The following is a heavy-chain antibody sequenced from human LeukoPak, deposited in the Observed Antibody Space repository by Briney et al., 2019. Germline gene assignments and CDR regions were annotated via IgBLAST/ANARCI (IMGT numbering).Heavy chain of an antibody. V-gene: IGHV1-58*02. D-gene: IGHD3-10*01. CDR3: AGTPWFGELTLDY. Sequence: SVTVSCKASGFTFTSSTIQWVRQARGQRLEWIGWIVVGSGNTNYAQKFQERVIITRDMSTTTVYMELSSLRSEDTAVYYCAGTPWFGELTLDYWGQGTLVTVSS. J-gene: IGHJ4*02. CDR2: IVVGSGNT. CDR1: GFTFTSST.